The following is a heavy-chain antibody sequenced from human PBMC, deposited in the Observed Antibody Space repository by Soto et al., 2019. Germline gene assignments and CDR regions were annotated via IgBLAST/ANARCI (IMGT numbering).Heavy chain of an antibody. CDR1: GGSISSGDYY. CDR3: ARFDGSGPNWFDP. D-gene: IGHD3-10*01. CDR2: IYYSGST. Sequence: SETLSLTCTVSGGSISSGDYYWSWIRQPPGKGLEWIGYIYYSGSTYYNPSLKSRVTISVDTSKNQFSLKLSSVTAADPAVYYCARFDGSGPNWFDPWGQGTLVTSP. V-gene: IGHV4-30-4*01. J-gene: IGHJ5*02.